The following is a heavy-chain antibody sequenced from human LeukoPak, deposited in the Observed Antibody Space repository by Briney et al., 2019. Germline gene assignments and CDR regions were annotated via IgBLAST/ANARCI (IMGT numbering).Heavy chain of an antibody. J-gene: IGHJ3*01. Sequence: PSETLSLTCTVSGGSISSGSYYWSWIRQPAGKGLEWIGRIYTSGSTNYNPSLKSRVTISVDTSKNQFSLKLSSVTAADTAVYYCARAKDGYKSPWGQGTMVTVSS. V-gene: IGHV4-61*02. CDR3: ARAKDGYKSP. CDR1: GGSISSGSYY. CDR2: IYTSGST. D-gene: IGHD5-24*01.